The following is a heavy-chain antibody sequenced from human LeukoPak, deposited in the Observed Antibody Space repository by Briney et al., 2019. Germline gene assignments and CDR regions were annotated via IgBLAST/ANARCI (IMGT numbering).Heavy chain of an antibody. CDR2: VSAYNGNT. Sequence: ASVKVSCKASGYTFTSYGISWVRQAPGQGLEWMGWVSAYNGNTNYEQKPQGRGTMTTDPSTSTASMELRSLRSDATAVYYCASGRSISLDPIKPYYFDYWGQGTLVTVSS. V-gene: IGHV1-18*01. J-gene: IGHJ4*02. CDR3: ASGRSISLDPIKPYYFDY. D-gene: IGHD1-1*01. CDR1: GYTFTSYG.